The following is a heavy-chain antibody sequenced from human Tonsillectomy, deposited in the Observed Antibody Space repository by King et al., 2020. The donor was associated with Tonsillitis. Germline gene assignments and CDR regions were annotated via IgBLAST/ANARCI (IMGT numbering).Heavy chain of an antibody. V-gene: IGHV3-30-3*01. CDR1: GFTFSSYT. CDR2: ISYDGSNK. CDR3: ARETYYYDSSGYWGIDY. D-gene: IGHD3-22*01. J-gene: IGHJ4*02. Sequence: VQLVESGGGVVQPGRSLRLSCAASGFTFSSYTMHWVRQAPGKGLEWVAVISYDGSNKYYADSVKGRFTISRDNSKNTLYLQMNSLRAEDTAVYYCARETYYYDSSGYWGIDYWGQGTLVTVSS.